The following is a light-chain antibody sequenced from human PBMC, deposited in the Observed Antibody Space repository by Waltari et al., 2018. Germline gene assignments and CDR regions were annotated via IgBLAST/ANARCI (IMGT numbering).Light chain of an antibody. CDR1: GMASKS. V-gene: IGLV3-21*02. Sequence: SYVLTQPPSVSVAPGQTARITCGGNGMASKSVHWYQLKPGQAPVLVVYDDTHRPSGIPERFSGSNFGNTATLTISRVEAGDEADYLCQVWDSVTDPWVFGGGTKLTVL. CDR2: DDT. J-gene: IGLJ3*02. CDR3: QVWDSVTDPWV.